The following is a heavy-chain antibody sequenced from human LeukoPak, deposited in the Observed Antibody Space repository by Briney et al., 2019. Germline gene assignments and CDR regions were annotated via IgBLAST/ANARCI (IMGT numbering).Heavy chain of an antibody. V-gene: IGHV1-8*03. CDR2: INPNSGST. CDR1: GYTFTDYD. J-gene: IGHJ3*01. Sequence: ASVKVSCKTSGYTFTDYDVHWVRQAPGQGLEWMGWINPNSGSTNYAQRLQGRVTFTRDTSLSIAYMELSSLTSEDAAVYFCARGDFGETNTAFDVWGQGTLVAVCS. D-gene: IGHD4-17*01. CDR3: ARGDFGETNTAFDV.